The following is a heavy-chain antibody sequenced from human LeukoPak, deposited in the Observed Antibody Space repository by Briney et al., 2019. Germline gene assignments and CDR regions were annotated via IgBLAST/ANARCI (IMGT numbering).Heavy chain of an antibody. V-gene: IGHV4-34*01. Sequence: PSETLSLTCAVYGGSFSGYYWSWIRQPPGKGLEWIGSIYHSGSTYYNPSLKSRVTISVDTSKNQFSLKLSSVTAADTAVYYCASAYGSGSYGIDYWGQGTLVTVSS. CDR2: IYHSGST. CDR1: GGSFSGYY. J-gene: IGHJ4*02. CDR3: ASAYGSGSYGIDY. D-gene: IGHD3-10*01.